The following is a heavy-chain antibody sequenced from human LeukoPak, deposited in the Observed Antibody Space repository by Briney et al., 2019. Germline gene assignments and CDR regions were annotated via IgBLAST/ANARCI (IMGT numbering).Heavy chain of an antibody. CDR1: GGTFSSYA. CDR3: ARATLRFFFYFNY. D-gene: IGHD3-3*01. V-gene: IGHV1-69*05. J-gene: IGHJ4*02. CDR2: IIPIFGTA. Sequence: SMKVSCKASGGTFSSYAISLVREAHGQGLEWMGRIIPIFGTANYAQKFQGRVTITTDESTSTAYMELSSLRSEDTAVYYCARATLRFFFYFNYSGQGTLVTVSS.